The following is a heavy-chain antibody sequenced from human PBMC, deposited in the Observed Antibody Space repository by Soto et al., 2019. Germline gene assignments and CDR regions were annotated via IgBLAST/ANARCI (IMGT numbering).Heavy chain of an antibody. Sequence: EVQLVESGGGLVQPGRSLRLSCAASGFTFDDYAMHWVRQAPGKGLEWVSGITWNTGSIGYAESVKGRFTISRDNAKNSLYLQMDSLRAEDTALYYCAKNMVVGTTAQRHWYFDLWGRGTLVTVSS. J-gene: IGHJ2*01. CDR2: ITWNTGSI. CDR3: AKNMVVGTTAQRHWYFDL. V-gene: IGHV3-9*01. CDR1: GFTFDDYA. D-gene: IGHD1-26*01.